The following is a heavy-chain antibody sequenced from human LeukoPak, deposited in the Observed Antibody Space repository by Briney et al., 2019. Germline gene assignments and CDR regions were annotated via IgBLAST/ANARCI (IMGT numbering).Heavy chain of an antibody. D-gene: IGHD3-10*01. J-gene: IGHJ6*02. V-gene: IGHV1-8*03. Sequence: GASVKVSCKASGYTFTSYDINWVRQATGQGLEWMGWMNPNSGNTGYAQKFQGRVTITRNTSISTAYMELSSLRSEDTAVYYCARGSHLWFGEGGMDVWGQGTTVTVSS. CDR3: ARGSHLWFGEGGMDV. CDR1: GYTFTSYD. CDR2: MNPNSGNT.